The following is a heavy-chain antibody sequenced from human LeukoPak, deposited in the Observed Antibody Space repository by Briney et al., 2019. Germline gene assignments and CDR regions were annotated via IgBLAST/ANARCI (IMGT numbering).Heavy chain of an antibody. D-gene: IGHD5-12*01. V-gene: IGHV5-51*01. CDR1: GYIFTSYW. CDR2: VYPGDSDT. CDR3: ARRTSGYDFDY. Sequence: GESLKISCKGSGYIFTSYWIGWVRQMPGKGLEWMGIVYPGDSDTRYSPSFQGRVTMSADKSISTAYLQWSSLKASDTAMYYCARRTSGYDFDYWGQGTLVTVSS. J-gene: IGHJ4*02.